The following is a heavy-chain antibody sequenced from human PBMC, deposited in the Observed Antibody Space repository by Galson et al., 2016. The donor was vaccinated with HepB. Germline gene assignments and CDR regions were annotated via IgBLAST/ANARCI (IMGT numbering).Heavy chain of an antibody. Sequence: SLRLSCAASGFTFEEYAMHWVRQAPGMGLEWVSGISWNSGSIVYAGSVEGRFSISRDNAENTLYLQMNSLRVEDTAVYYCARDRGGSAGAFNWFDPWGQGTLVTVSS. CDR3: ARDRGGSAGAFNWFDP. CDR2: ISWNSGSI. CDR1: GFTFEEYA. J-gene: IGHJ5*01. D-gene: IGHD3-10*01. V-gene: IGHV3-9*01.